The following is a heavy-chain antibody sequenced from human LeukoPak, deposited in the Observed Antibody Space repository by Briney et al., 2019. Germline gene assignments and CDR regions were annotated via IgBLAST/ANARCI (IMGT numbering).Heavy chain of an antibody. CDR3: ASSRGIWFGELSQAWAYYYYGMDV. J-gene: IGHJ6*02. CDR2: INHSGST. CDR1: GGSFSGYC. Sequence: SETLSLTCAVYGGSFSGYCWSWIRQPPGKGLEWIGEINHSGSTNYNPSLKSRVTISVDTSKNQFSLKLSSVTAADTAVYYCASSRGIWFGELSQAWAYYYYGMDVWGQGTTVTVSS. D-gene: IGHD3-10*01. V-gene: IGHV4-34*01.